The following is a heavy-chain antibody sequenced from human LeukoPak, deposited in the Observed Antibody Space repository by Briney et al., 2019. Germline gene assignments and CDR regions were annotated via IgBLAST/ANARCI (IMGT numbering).Heavy chain of an antibody. D-gene: IGHD3-3*01. CDR3: ARHKKGCYTGMGAYYYYYMDV. J-gene: IGHJ6*03. V-gene: IGHV4-4*09. CDR1: GGSISSYY. CDR2: IYTSGST. Sequence: SETLSLTCTVSGGSISSYYWSWIRQPPGKGLEWIGYIYTSGSTNYNPSLKSRVTISVDTSKNQFSLKLSSVTAADTAVYYCARHKKGCYTGMGAYYYYYMDVWGKGTTVTVSS.